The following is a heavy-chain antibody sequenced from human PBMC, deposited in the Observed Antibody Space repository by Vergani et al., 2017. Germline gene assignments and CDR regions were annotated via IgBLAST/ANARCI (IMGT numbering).Heavy chain of an antibody. Sequence: QVQLVQSGAEVKKPGASVKVSCKASGYTFTGYYMHWVRQAPGQGLEWMGWINPNSGGTNYAQKFQGRVTMTRDTSISTAYMELSRLRSDDTAVYYCARGLYTYSSGWFGEFSQNYYYYMDVWGKGTTVTVSS. J-gene: IGHJ6*03. CDR2: INPNSGGT. D-gene: IGHD6-19*01. V-gene: IGHV1-2*02. CDR1: GYTFTGYY. CDR3: ARGLYTYSSGWFGEFSQNYYYYMDV.